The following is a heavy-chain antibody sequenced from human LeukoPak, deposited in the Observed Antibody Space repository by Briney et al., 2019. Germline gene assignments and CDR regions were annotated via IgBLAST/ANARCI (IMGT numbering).Heavy chain of an antibody. D-gene: IGHD6-19*01. V-gene: IGHV3-23*01. CDR1: GFTFSTYA. J-gene: IGHJ2*01. CDR3: AKDRGKQWPNWYFDV. Sequence: PGGSLRLSCAASGFTFSTYAMSWVRQAPGKGLEWVSTVSGSGASAHHGDSVKGRFTISRDSSKNMVYLQMNSLRGEDTAVYYCAKDRGKQWPNWYFDVWGRGTLVTVSS. CDR2: VSGSGASA.